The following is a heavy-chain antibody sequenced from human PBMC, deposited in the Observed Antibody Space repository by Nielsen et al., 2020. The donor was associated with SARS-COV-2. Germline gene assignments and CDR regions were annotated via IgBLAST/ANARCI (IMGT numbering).Heavy chain of an antibody. CDR3: TTPDYGHDY. Sequence: GESLKISCAASGFTFKDVWMNWVRQAPGKGLEWVGRIKSKTDGGTTDYAAPVKGRFTISRDDSKNTLYLQMNSLKTEDTAVYYCTTPDYGHDYWGQGTLVTVSS. CDR1: GFTFKDVW. J-gene: IGHJ4*02. D-gene: IGHD4-17*01. V-gene: IGHV3-15*01. CDR2: IKSKTDGGTT.